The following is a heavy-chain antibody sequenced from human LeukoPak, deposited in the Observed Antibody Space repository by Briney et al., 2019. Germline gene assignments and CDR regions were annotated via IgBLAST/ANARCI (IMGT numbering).Heavy chain of an antibody. CDR3: AKAGFSGGY. D-gene: IGHD3-10*01. J-gene: IGHJ4*02. Sequence: GGSLRLSCAASGFTFSSYGMHWVRQAPGKGLEWVAFIWYDGSNKDYADSVKGRFTISRDNSKNTLYLQMNSLRAEDTAVYYCAKAGFSGGYWGQGTLVTVSS. V-gene: IGHV3-30*02. CDR1: GFTFSSYG. CDR2: IWYDGSNK.